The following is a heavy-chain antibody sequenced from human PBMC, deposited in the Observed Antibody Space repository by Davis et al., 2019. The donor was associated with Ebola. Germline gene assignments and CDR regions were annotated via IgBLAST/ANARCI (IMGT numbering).Heavy chain of an antibody. CDR3: ARGGVAYSDLDY. D-gene: IGHD2-21*01. CDR1: GYTFTGYY. Sequence: AASVKVSCKASGYTFTGYYMHWVRQAPGQGLEWMGRINPNSGGTNYAQKFQGRVTMTRENSMSTAYMELSSLRSEDTAVYCCARGGVAYSDLDYWGQGTLVAVSS. J-gene: IGHJ4*02. CDR2: INPNSGGT. V-gene: IGHV1-2*06.